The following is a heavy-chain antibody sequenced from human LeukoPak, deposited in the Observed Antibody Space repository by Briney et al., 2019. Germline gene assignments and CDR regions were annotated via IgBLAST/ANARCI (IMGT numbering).Heavy chain of an antibody. V-gene: IGHV3-11*04. J-gene: IGHJ4*02. Sequence: GVLRLSCAASGFTFSDYYMSWIRQAPGKGLEWVSYISSSGSTIYYADSVKGRFTISRDNAKNSLYLQMNSLRAEDTAVYYCARVLLVRGVIIPLFDYWGQGTLVTVSS. D-gene: IGHD3-10*01. CDR2: ISSSGSTI. CDR3: ARVLLVRGVIIPLFDY. CDR1: GFTFSDYY.